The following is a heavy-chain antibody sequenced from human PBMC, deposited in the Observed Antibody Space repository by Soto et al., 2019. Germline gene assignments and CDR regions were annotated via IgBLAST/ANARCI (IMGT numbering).Heavy chain of an antibody. Sequence: ASVKVSCKASGYTFTGYYMHWVRQAPGQGLEWMGWINPNSGGTNYAQKFQGRVTMTRDTSISTAYMELSRLRSDDTAVYYCARVDDILTGYPGTSTYYYGMDVWGQGTTVTVSS. CDR1: GYTFTGYY. V-gene: IGHV1-2*02. CDR2: INPNSGGT. J-gene: IGHJ6*02. CDR3: ARVDDILTGYPGTSTYYYGMDV. D-gene: IGHD3-9*01.